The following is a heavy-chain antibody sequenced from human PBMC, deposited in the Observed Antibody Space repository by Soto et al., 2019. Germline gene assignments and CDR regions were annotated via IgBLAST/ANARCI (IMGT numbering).Heavy chain of an antibody. CDR3: ARDDDNGSDCALAY. D-gene: IGHD1-26*01. V-gene: IGHV3-30-3*01. CDR2: ISSDGTNR. J-gene: IGHJ4*02. CDR1: GFTFSNDI. Sequence: QVQLVESGGGVVQPGGSLRLSCAVSGFTFSNDIMHWVRQAPGKGLEWVALISSDGTNRYYADSVKGRFTTSRDNAKNTMYLQMNSLRVEDTATYYCARDDDNGSDCALAYWGQGALVTVSS.